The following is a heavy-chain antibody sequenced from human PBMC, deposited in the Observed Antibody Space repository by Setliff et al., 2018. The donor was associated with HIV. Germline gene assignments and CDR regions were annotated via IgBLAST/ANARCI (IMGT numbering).Heavy chain of an antibody. V-gene: IGHV3-53*01. CDR2: IYSGGST. Sequence: GGSLRLSCAGSGFTVSSSYMTWVRQAPGKGLEWVSVIYSGGSTYYADSVKGRFTISRDNSKNTLYLQMNSLRAEDTAVYYCATTDDSSLSYYFNYWGQGTLVTVSS. CDR3: ATTDDSSLSYYFNY. J-gene: IGHJ4*02. CDR1: GFTVSSSY. D-gene: IGHD3-22*01.